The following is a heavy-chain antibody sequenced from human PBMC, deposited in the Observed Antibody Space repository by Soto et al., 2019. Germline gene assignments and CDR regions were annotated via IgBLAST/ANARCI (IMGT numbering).Heavy chain of an antibody. CDR1: GYTFTRYA. CDR3: ARAWGLGGAYYPYH. J-gene: IGHJ5*02. V-gene: IGHV1-3*01. D-gene: IGHD3-22*01. Sequence: QVQLVQSGAEVKKPGASVKVSCKASGYTFTRYAIHWVRQAPGQRLEWMGWINAGNGNTKYSQKFQGRVTITRDTSASTADMELSSLRSEDTAVYYCARAWGLGGAYYPYHWGQGTLVTVSS. CDR2: INAGNGNT.